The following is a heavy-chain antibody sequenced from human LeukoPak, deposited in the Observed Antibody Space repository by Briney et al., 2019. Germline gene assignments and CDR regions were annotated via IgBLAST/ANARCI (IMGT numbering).Heavy chain of an antibody. V-gene: IGHV1-2*02. CDR1: GYTFTGYY. D-gene: IGHD4-17*01. CDR2: INPNSGGT. J-gene: IGHJ4*02. Sequence: ASVKVSCKASGYTFTGYYMHGVRQAPGQGLEWMGWINPNSGGTNYAQKFQGRVTMTRDTSISTAYMELSRLRSDDTAVYYCARGINYGDYNDYWGQGTLVTVSS. CDR3: ARGINYGDYNDY.